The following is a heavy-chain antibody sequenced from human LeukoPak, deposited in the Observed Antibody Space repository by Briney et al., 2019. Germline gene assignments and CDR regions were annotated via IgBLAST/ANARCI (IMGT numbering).Heavy chain of an antibody. D-gene: IGHD6-6*01. CDR1: GGSISSYY. CDR3: ARHTLARARNAFDI. Sequence: PSETLSLTCTVSGGSISSYYWSWIRQPPGKGLEWIGYMYYSGNTNYNPSLKSRVTTSVDSSKNQFSLKLSSVTAADTAVYYCARHTLARARNAFDIWGQGTMVTVSS. V-gene: IGHV4-59*08. J-gene: IGHJ3*02. CDR2: MYYSGNT.